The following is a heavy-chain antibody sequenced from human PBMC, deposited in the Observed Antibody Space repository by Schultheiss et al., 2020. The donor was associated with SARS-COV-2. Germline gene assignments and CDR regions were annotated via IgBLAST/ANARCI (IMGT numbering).Heavy chain of an antibody. D-gene: IGHD5-12*01. V-gene: IGHV4-39*07. CDR1: GGSISSGGYY. CDR3: ARDLYSGYRGSSYMDV. J-gene: IGHJ6*03. CDR2: IYYSGST. Sequence: SETLSLTCTVSGGSISSGGYYWSWIRQHPGKGLEWIGSIYYSGSTNYNPSLKSRVTISVDTSKNQFSLKLSSVTAADTAVYYCARDLYSGYRGSSYMDVWGKGTTVTVSS.